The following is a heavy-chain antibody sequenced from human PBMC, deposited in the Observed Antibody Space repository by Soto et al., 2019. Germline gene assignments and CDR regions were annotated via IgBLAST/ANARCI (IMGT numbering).Heavy chain of an antibody. CDR2: SSNSGTFS. CDR3: AISGDTSTRLDS. CDR1: GFTFSDYY. V-gene: IGHV3-11*06. J-gene: IGHJ4*02. Sequence: PGGSLRLSCEGSGFTFSDYYISWIRQAPGKGLEWISYSSNSGTFSRYADSVKGRFSISRDNTKNLLYLQMNSLRAEDTAVYYCAISGDTSTRLDSWGQRTPVTVSS. D-gene: IGHD2-21*02.